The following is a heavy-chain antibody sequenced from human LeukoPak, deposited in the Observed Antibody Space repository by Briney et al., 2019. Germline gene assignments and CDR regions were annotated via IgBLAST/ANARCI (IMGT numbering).Heavy chain of an antibody. CDR3: DKDGKFIGGRWFDP. Sequence: GGSLRLSCAASGFTFSSYAMSWVRRAPGKGPEWVSAISGSGGSTYYADSVKGRFTISRDNSKNTLYLQMNSLRAEDTAVYYCDKDGKFIGGRWFDPWCQGNLVTVSS. D-gene: IGHD3-16*01. CDR2: ISGSGGST. CDR1: GFTFSSYA. J-gene: IGHJ5*02. V-gene: IGHV3-23*01.